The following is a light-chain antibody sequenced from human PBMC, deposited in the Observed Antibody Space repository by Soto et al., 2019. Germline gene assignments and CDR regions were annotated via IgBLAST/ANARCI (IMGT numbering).Light chain of an antibody. CDR1: LSVSSY. V-gene: IGKV3-11*01. CDR3: QQRSNWPPRYT. J-gene: IGKJ2*01. Sequence: EIVLTQSPATLSLSPGERATLSCRSSLSVSSYLAWYQQKPVQAPRLLIYGASNRATCIPAMFSGSGSGTEYSHTNSILEHEVFAVYDCQQRSNWPPRYTFGQGTKLEIK. CDR2: GAS.